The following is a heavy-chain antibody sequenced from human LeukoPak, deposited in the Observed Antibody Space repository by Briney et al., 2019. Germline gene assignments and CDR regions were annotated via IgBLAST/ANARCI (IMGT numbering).Heavy chain of an antibody. Sequence: PGGSLRLSCAASGFTFSSYWMSWVRQAPGKGLEWVVNIKQDGSEKYYVDSVKGRFTISRDNAKNSLYLQMNSLRAEDTAVYYCAREEFGPYRSSCFDYWGQGTLVTVSS. CDR3: AREEFGPYRSSCFDY. CDR1: GFTFSSYW. CDR2: IKQDGSEK. J-gene: IGHJ4*02. V-gene: IGHV3-7*01. D-gene: IGHD3-16*01.